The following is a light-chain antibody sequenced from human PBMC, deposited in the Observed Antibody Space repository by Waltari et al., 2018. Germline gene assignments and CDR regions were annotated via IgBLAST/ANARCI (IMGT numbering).Light chain of an antibody. CDR3: QHYVRLPVT. CDR1: QSISRT. CDR2: GAS. J-gene: IGKJ1*01. Sequence: EIVLTPSPGPLSLSPGERATLSCRASQSISRTLAWYQQKPGQAPRLLIYGASTRPTGIPDRFSGSGSGTDFSLTISRLEPEDFAVYYCQHYVRLPVTFGQGTKVEIK. V-gene: IGKV3-20*01.